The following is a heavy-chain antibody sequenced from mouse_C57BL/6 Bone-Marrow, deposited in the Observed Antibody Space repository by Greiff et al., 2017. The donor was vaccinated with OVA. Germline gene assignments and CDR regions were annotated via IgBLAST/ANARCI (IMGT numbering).Heavy chain of an antibody. CDR2: ISYDGSN. J-gene: IGHJ3*01. CDR1: GYSITSGYY. V-gene: IGHV3-6*01. CDR3: ARAGLLR. Sequence: EVKLVESGPGLVKPSQSLSLTCSVTGYSITSGYYWNWIRQFPGNKLEWMGYISYDGSNNYNPSLKNRISITRDTSKNQFFLKLNSVTTEDTATYYCARAGLLRGGQGTLVTVSA.